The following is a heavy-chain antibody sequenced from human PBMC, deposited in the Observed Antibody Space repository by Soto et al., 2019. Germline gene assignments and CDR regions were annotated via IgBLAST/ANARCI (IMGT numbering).Heavy chain of an antibody. CDR2: IIPIFGTA. J-gene: IGHJ4*02. V-gene: IGHV1-69*13. CDR3: ARDMDSSSWSGIFDY. D-gene: IGHD6-13*01. Sequence: SVKVYCKASGGSFSSYAISWVRQAPGQGLEWMGGIIPIFGTANYAQKFQGRVTITADESTSTAYMELSSLRSEDTAVYYCARDMDSSSWSGIFDYWGQGTLVTVSS. CDR1: GGSFSSYA.